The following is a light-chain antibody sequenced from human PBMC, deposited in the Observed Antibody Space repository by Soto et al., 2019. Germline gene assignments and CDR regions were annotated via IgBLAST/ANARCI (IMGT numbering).Light chain of an antibody. CDR3: QQYGSSPRT. Sequence: EIVLTQSPATLSLSPGEGATLSCRASQSVSSSYFAWYQQKPGQAPRLLIYGASSRATGIPDRFSGSGSGTDFTLTISRLEPEDFAVYYCQQYGSSPRTFGQGTKVDIK. CDR1: QSVSSSY. CDR2: GAS. J-gene: IGKJ1*01. V-gene: IGKV3-20*01.